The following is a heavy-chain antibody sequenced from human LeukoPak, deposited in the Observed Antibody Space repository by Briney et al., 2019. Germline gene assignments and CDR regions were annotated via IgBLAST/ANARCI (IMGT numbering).Heavy chain of an antibody. CDR2: VKGDGSAT. Sequence: GGSLRLSCAASGFIFTDYWMNWVRQAPGRGLEWLASVKGDGSATSYVDSVKGRFTISRDNAKNSLYLQMNSLRADDTALYYCARDLSHTVTYFDYWGQGTLVTVSS. J-gene: IGHJ4*02. CDR1: GFIFTDYW. D-gene: IGHD4-17*01. V-gene: IGHV3-7*01. CDR3: ARDLSHTVTYFDY.